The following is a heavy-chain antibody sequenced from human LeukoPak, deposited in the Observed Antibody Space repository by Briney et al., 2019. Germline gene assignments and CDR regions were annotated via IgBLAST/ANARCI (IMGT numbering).Heavy chain of an antibody. D-gene: IGHD3-22*01. CDR2: INPNSGGT. V-gene: IGHV1-2*06. Sequence: ASVKVSCKASGYTFTGYYMHWVRQAPGQGLEWMGRINPNSGGTNYAQKFQGRVTMTRDTSISTAYMELSRLRSDDTAVYYCASACSYWYYDSSGCFDYWGQGTLVTVSS. CDR3: ASACSYWYYDSSGCFDY. CDR1: GYTFTGYY. J-gene: IGHJ4*02.